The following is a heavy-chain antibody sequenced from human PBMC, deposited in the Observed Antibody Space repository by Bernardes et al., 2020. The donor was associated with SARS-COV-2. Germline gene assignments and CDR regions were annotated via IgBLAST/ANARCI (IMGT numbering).Heavy chain of an antibody. D-gene: IGHD3-9*01. CDR3: ARRSILLGGYFDWALDS. Sequence: GGSLRLSCAASGFKFSDDSFSWIRQAPGKGLEWISYISRSGSNLYYADSVKGRFTISRDNAKNSLSLQMNGLSPEDTAVYYCARRSILLGGYFDWALDSWGQGTLVSVSP. CDR2: ISRSGSNL. CDR1: GFKFSDDS. J-gene: IGHJ4*02. V-gene: IGHV3-11*01.